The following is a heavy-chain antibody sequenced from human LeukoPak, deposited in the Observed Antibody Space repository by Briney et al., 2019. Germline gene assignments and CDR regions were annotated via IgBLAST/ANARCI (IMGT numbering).Heavy chain of an antibody. CDR1: GFTFSSYS. D-gene: IGHD2-2*02. CDR2: ISSSSSYI. CDR3: ARGVLLHPLNY. Sequence: GGSLRLSCAASGFTFSSYSMNWVRQAPGKGLEWVASISSSSSYIYYADSVKGRFTISRDNAKNSLYLQMNSLRAEDTAVYYCARGVLLHPLNYWGQGTLVTVSS. J-gene: IGHJ4*02. V-gene: IGHV3-21*01.